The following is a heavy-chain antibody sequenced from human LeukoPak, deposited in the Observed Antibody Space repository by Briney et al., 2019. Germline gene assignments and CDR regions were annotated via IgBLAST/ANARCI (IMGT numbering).Heavy chain of an antibody. D-gene: IGHD3-22*01. J-gene: IGHJ5*02. V-gene: IGHV3-48*03. CDR2: ISSSGSTI. CDR1: GFTFSSYE. Sequence: GGSLRLSCAASGFTFSSYEMNWVRQAPGKGLEWVSYISSSGSTIYYADSVKGRFTISRDNAKNSLYLQMNSLRAEDTAVYYCARVDTSGFYPWGQGTLVTVSS. CDR3: ARVDTSGFYP.